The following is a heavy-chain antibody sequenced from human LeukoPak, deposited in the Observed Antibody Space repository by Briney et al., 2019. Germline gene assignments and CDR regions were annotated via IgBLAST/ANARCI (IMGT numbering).Heavy chain of an antibody. CDR1: GFTFSSYW. CDR2: IKQDGSEK. Sequence: GGSLRLSCAASGFTFSSYWMSWVRQAPGKGLEWVANIKQDGSEKYYVDSVKGRFTISRDNAKNSLYLQMNSLKTEDTAVYYCRRPTMVRGVRDYWGQGTLVTVSS. V-gene: IGHV3-7*03. CDR3: RRPTMVRGVRDY. D-gene: IGHD3-10*01. J-gene: IGHJ4*02.